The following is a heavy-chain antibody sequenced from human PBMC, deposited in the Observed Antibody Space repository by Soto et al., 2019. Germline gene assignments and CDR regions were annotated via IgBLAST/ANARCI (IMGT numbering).Heavy chain of an antibody. CDR1: GGTFSSYA. D-gene: IGHD2-2*01. CDR3: ARGGVIVVVPAASLYGMDV. Sequence: QVQLVQSGAEVKKPGSSVKVSCKASGGTFSSYAISWVRQAPGQGLEWMGGIIPIFGTANYAQKFQGRVTITADESTSTAYMELRSLRSEDTAVYYCARGGVIVVVPAASLYGMDVWGQGTTVTVSS. CDR2: IIPIFGTA. V-gene: IGHV1-69*01. J-gene: IGHJ6*02.